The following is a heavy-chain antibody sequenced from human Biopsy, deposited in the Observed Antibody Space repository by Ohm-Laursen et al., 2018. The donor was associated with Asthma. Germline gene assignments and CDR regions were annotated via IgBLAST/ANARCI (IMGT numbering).Heavy chain of an antibody. J-gene: IGHJ4*02. CDR3: ARKAGSCISRTCYSLDF. D-gene: IGHD2-2*01. CDR1: GGTFNTYV. V-gene: IGHV1-69*13. CDR2: INSVFGTT. Sequence: SVKASCQSLGGTFNTYVIGWVRQAPGHGLEWMGGINSVFGTTTYPQKFQDRVSITADDSTSTVYMELSSLRSEDTAVYYCARKAGSCISRTCYSLDFWGQGTLVTVSS.